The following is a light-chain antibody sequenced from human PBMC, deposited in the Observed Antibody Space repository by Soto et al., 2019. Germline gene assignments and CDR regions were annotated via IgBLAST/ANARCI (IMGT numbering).Light chain of an antibody. CDR3: HHYNDWPPTWT. Sequence: EIVMTQSPATLSVSPGERATLSCRASQSVSSKLAWYQQKPGQAPRVLIYGASTRATGIPARFSGSGSGTEFTLTIRSLQSEDFAVYYCHHYNDWPPTWTFGQGTRVEIK. CDR1: QSVSSK. CDR2: GAS. V-gene: IGKV3-15*01. J-gene: IGKJ1*01.